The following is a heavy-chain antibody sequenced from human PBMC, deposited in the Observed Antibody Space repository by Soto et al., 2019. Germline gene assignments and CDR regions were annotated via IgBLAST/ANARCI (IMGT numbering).Heavy chain of an antibody. CDR2: IVVGSGNT. CDR1: GFTFTSSA. CDR3: AADRRVTMVRGVSAFDI. D-gene: IGHD3-10*01. Sequence: ASVKVSCKASGFTFTSSAVQWVRQARGQRLEWIGWIVVGSGNTNYAQKFQERVTITRDMSTSTAYMELSSLRSEDTAVYYCAADRRVTMVRGVSAFDIWGQGTMVTVSS. V-gene: IGHV1-58*01. J-gene: IGHJ3*02.